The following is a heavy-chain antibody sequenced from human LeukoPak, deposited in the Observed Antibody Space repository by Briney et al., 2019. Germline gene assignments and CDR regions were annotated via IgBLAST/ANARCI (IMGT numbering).Heavy chain of an antibody. CDR3: AREVSEGFDF. D-gene: IGHD3-22*01. CDR2: ISGSSSAI. Sequence: GGSLRLSCAASGFTFSAYNMIWVRQAPGKGLEWLSYISGSSSAIYYADSVQGRFAISRDNAKNSLYLQMNSLRAEDTALYYCAREVSEGFDFWGQGTLVTVSS. J-gene: IGHJ4*02. CDR1: GFTFSAYN. V-gene: IGHV3-48*04.